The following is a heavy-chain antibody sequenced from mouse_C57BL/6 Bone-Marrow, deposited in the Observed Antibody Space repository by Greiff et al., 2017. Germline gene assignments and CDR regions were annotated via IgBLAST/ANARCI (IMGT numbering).Heavy chain of an antibody. D-gene: IGHD1-1*01. CDR2: INPSTGGT. CDR1: GYSFTGYY. Sequence: VHVKQSGPELVKPGASVKISCKASGYSFTGYYMNWVKQSPEKSLEWIGEINPSTGGTTYNQKFKAKATLTVDKSSSTAYMQLKSLTSEDSAVYYCARWASYYYGSSYAMDYWGQGTSVTVSS. V-gene: IGHV1-42*01. J-gene: IGHJ4*01. CDR3: ARWASYYYGSSYAMDY.